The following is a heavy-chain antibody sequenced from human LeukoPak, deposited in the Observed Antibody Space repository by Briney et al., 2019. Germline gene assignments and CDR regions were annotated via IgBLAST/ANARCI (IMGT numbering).Heavy chain of an antibody. J-gene: IGHJ4*02. V-gene: IGHV4-39*07. CDR2: INHSGST. D-gene: IGHD1-20*01. CDR1: GGSISSSSYY. CDR3: ARTITEFDY. Sequence: PSETLSLTCTVSGGSISSSSYYWGWIRQPPGKGLEWIGEINHSGSTNYNPSLKSRVTISVDTSKNQFSLKLSSVTAADTAVYYCARTITEFDYWGQGTLVTVSS.